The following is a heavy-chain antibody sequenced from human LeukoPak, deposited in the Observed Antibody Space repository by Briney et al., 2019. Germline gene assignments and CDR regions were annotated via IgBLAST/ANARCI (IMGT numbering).Heavy chain of an antibody. CDR1: GYTFTSYD. D-gene: IGHD6-19*01. Sequence: ASVKVPCKASGYTFTSYDINWVRQATGQGLEWMGLMNPNSGNTGYAQKFQGRVTITRNTSISTAYMELSSLRSEDTAVYYCAREGSSGWYYWGQGTLVTVSS. J-gene: IGHJ4*02. CDR2: MNPNSGNT. CDR3: AREGSSGWYY. V-gene: IGHV1-8*03.